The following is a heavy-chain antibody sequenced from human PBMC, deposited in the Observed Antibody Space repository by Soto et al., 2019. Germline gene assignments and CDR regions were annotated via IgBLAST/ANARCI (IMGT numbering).Heavy chain of an antibody. D-gene: IGHD3-10*01. CDR3: ARESSPRFLWFGHSSWLDP. CDR1: GYTFTGYY. V-gene: IGHV1-2*02. CDR2: INPNSGGT. Sequence: SVKVSCKASGYTFTGYYMHWVRQAPGQGLEWMGWINPNSGGTNYAQKFQGRVTMTRDTSISTAYMELSRLRSDDTAVYYCARESSPRFLWFGHSSWLDPWGQGTLV. J-gene: IGHJ5*02.